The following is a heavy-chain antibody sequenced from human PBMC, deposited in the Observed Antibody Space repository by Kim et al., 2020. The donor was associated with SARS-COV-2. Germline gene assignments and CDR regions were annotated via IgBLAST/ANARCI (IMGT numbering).Heavy chain of an antibody. V-gene: IGHV3-21*01. CDR3: ARDSSENPAYLRYFDWLLPSYYFDY. J-gene: IGHJ4*02. D-gene: IGHD3-9*01. CDR2: ISSSSSYI. Sequence: GGSLRLSCAASGFTFSSYSMNWVRQAPGKGLEWVSSISSSSSYIYYADSVKGRFTISRDNAKNSLYLQMNSLRAEDTAVYYCARDSSENPAYLRYFDWLLPSYYFDYWGQGTLVTVSS. CDR1: GFTFSSYS.